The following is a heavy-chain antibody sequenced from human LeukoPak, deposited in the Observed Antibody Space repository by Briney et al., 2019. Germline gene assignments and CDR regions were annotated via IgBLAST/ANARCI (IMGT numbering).Heavy chain of an antibody. CDR3: ARLPDFRFCSGGSCYFDP. D-gene: IGHD2-15*01. V-gene: IGHV4-59*08. J-gene: IGHJ5*02. Sequence: PSETLSLTCSVSSDSISPYYWNWIRQSPEKGLEWIGYISYSGSTDYNPSLKSRVTMSLDTSRDQFFLNLTSVTAADTAVYCCARLPDFRFCSGGSCYFDPWGQGTLVTVSS. CDR2: ISYSGST. CDR1: SDSISPYY.